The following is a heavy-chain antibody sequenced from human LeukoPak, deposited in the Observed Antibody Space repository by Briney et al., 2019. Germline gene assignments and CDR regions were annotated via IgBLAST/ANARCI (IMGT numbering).Heavy chain of an antibody. V-gene: IGHV3-23*01. CDR1: GSTFSSQA. CDR2: FTGSDGNI. J-gene: IGHJ5*02. D-gene: IGHD1/OR15-1a*01. CDR3: AAGGGNTFNP. Sequence: GGSLRLSCAASGSTFSSQALSWVRQAPGKGLEWVPSFTGSDGNIHYADSVKGRFTLSRDSSKETMYLQMISLRADDTATYYCAAGGGNTFNPWGQGILVTVSS.